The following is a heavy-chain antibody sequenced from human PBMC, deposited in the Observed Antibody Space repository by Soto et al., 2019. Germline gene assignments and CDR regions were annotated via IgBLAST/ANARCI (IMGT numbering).Heavy chain of an antibody. Sequence: RASVKVSCKTSGFTFSKYYMHWLRQVPGQGLEWVGVINPSGRTTSYAQKFLGRVSVTRDASTATVYLELNSLRSADTAVYYCARGLDVTTVTTSFDSWGQGTLVTVSS. D-gene: IGHD4-17*01. CDR3: ARGLDVTTVTTSFDS. V-gene: IGHV1-46*01. CDR1: GFTFSKYY. CDR2: INPSGRTT. J-gene: IGHJ4*02.